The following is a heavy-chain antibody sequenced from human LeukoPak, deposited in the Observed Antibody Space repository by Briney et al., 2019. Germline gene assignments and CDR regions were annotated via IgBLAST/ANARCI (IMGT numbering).Heavy chain of an antibody. CDR1: GFTFSDYY. CDR2: ISSSGSTI. Sequence: GGSLRLSCAASGFTFSDYYMSWIRQAPGKGLEWVSYISSSGSTIYYADSVKGRFTISRDNAKNSLYLQMNSLRAEDTAVYYCARSCSGGSCYRAYYYCYGMDVWGQGTTVTASS. V-gene: IGHV3-11*01. D-gene: IGHD2-15*01. J-gene: IGHJ6*02. CDR3: ARSCSGGSCYRAYYYCYGMDV.